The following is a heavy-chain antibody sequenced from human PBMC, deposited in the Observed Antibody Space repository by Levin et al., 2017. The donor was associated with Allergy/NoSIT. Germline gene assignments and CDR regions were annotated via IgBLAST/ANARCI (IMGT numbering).Heavy chain of an antibody. Sequence: SETLSLTCTVSGGSISSYYWSWIRQPPGKGLEWIGYIYYSGSTNYNPSLKSRVTISVDTSKNQFSLKLSSVTAADTAVYYCARATGRYCSGGSCYLDYWGQGTLVTVSS. V-gene: IGHV4-59*01. CDR3: ARATGRYCSGGSCYLDY. J-gene: IGHJ4*02. CDR1: GGSISSYY. D-gene: IGHD2-15*01. CDR2: IYYSGST.